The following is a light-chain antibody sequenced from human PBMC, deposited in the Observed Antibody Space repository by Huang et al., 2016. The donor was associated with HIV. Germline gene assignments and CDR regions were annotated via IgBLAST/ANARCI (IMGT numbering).Light chain of an antibody. CDR3: QHYGTSLYT. CDR2: AAS. V-gene: IGKV3-20*01. Sequence: IVLTQSPGTLSLSPGERATLSCRASQSVSSSYLAWYQQKPGQPRRLLIDAASSRATGIPDRVRGSGCGTDFTLTISRLEPEDFAVYFCQHYGTSLYTFGQGTKLEIK. J-gene: IGKJ2*01. CDR1: QSVSSSY.